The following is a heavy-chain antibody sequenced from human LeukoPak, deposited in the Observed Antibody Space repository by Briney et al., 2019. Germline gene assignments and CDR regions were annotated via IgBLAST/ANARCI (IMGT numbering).Heavy chain of an antibody. V-gene: IGHV4-39*07. CDR3: ARDVGLWFGEFSSWYFDL. Sequence: PSETLSLTCTVSGGSISSSSYYWGWIRQPPGKGLEWIGSIYYSGSTYYNPSLKSRVTISVDTSKNQFSLKLNSVTAADTAVYYCARDVGLWFGEFSSWYFDLWGRGTLVTVSS. J-gene: IGHJ2*01. CDR1: GGSISSSSYY. CDR2: IYYSGST. D-gene: IGHD3-10*01.